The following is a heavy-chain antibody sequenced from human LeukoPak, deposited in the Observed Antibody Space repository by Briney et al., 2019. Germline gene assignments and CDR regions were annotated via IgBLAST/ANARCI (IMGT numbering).Heavy chain of an antibody. V-gene: IGHV1-69*13. CDR3: AKGNYYDSSGYYDY. CDR2: IIPIFGTA. D-gene: IGHD3-22*01. CDR1: GGTFSSYA. Sequence: SVKVSCKVSGGTFSSYAISWVRQAPGQGLEWMGGIIPIFGTANYAQKFQGRVTITADGSTSTAYMELSSLRSEDTAVYYCAKGNYYDSSGYYDYWGQGTLVTVSS. J-gene: IGHJ4*02.